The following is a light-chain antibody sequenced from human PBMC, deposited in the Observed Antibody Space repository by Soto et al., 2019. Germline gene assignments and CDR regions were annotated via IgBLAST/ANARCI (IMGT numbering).Light chain of an antibody. CDR2: RAS. CDR1: QSVRGN. Sequence: EIVMTQSPATLSVSPGERATLSCRASQSVRGNLAWYQQKPGQAPKVLIYRASIRATGIPDRFTGSGSGTDFTLTISRLEPEDFAVYYCQQYGSSLTFGGGTKVDIK. CDR3: QQYGSSLT. J-gene: IGKJ4*01. V-gene: IGKV3-20*01.